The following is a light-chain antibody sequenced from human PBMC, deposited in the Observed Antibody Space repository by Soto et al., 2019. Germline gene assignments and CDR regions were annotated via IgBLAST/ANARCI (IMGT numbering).Light chain of an antibody. Sequence: IRMSLSLSAVSASIGDRLTITCRASRDISNSLAWYQQTPGKAPKLLLRGASSLHRGVPSRFSGGGAGTEFTLTISSLQPEDFATYYCQQTSAFPRPFGQGTNVDIK. J-gene: IGKJ1*01. CDR1: RDISNS. V-gene: IGKV1-12*01. CDR2: GAS. CDR3: QQTSAFPRP.